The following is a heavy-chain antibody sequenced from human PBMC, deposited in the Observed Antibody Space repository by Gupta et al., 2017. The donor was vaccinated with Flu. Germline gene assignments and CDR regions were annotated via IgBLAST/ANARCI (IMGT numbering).Heavy chain of an antibody. CDR3: SKLVSPHHGEYFVF. Sequence: RQTPGKGLELVASISSSSTYIYYADSVKGGVIISRDNSKKSLVLQMNSPRAEDTAIYFCSKLVSPHHGEYFVFWGQGTLAIVSS. V-gene: IGHV3-21*01. D-gene: IGHD4-17*01. CDR2: ISSSSTYI. J-gene: IGHJ4*02.